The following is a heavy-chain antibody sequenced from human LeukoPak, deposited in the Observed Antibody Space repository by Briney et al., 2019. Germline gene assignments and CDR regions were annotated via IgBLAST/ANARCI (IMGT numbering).Heavy chain of an antibody. D-gene: IGHD7-27*01. CDR1: GFTFSSYS. CDR3: AKSSNWAFDY. V-gene: IGHV3-48*02. Sequence: GGSLRLSCAASGFTFSSYSMNWVRQAPGKGLEWVSHISSGSDTKYYADSVKGRFTISRDNAKNPLYLQMSSLRDEDTAVYYCAKSSNWAFDYWGQGTLVTVSS. J-gene: IGHJ4*02. CDR2: ISSGSDTK.